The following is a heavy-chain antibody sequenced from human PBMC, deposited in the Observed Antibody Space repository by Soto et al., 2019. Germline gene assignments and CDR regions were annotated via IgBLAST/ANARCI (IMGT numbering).Heavy chain of an antibody. CDR1: GGSISSYY. Sequence: QVQLQESGPGLVKPSATLSLTCTVSGGSISSYYWSWIRQPPGKGLEWIGYIYYIGSTNYNPSLKTRVTISVDTAKNQFSLKLSSGTGADTAVYYCARRYGVYFDYWGQGTLVTVSS. D-gene: IGHD4-17*01. V-gene: IGHV4-59*08. CDR3: ARRYGVYFDY. CDR2: IYYIGST. J-gene: IGHJ4*02.